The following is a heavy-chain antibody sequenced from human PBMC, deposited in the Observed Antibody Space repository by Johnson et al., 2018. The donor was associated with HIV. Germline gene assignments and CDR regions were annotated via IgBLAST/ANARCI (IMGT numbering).Heavy chain of an antibody. CDR3: VRRPFGAAPGADTFNI. D-gene: IGHD6-13*01. Sequence: KGLEWVSGINWNGGSTGYADSVKGRFTISRDNSKNTLYLQMNSLRAEDTAVYYCVRRPFGAAPGADTFNIWGQWTMVTVSS. CDR2: INWNGGST. J-gene: IGHJ3*02. V-gene: IGHV3-20*03.